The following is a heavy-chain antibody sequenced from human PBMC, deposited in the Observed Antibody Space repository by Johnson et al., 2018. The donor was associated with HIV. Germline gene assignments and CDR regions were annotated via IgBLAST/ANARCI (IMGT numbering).Heavy chain of an antibody. CDR3: ARKQWLAKISSDAFDI. CDR2: IRCSGCSI. V-gene: IGHV3-48*03. D-gene: IGHD6-19*01. Sequence: VQLVESGGGLIQPGGSLRLSCAASGFTFSSYAMHWVRQAPGKGLEWVSYIRCSGCSIYADPVKGRFTISRDNAKNSLYLQMNSLRAEDTAAYYCARKQWLAKISSDAFDIWGQGTVVTVSS. CDR1: GFTFSSYA. J-gene: IGHJ3*02.